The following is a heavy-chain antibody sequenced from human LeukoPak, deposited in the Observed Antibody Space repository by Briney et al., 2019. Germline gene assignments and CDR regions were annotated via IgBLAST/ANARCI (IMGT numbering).Heavy chain of an antibody. Sequence: ASVKVSCKASVTGYYMHWVRQAPGQGPEWMGWINLNSDGTNYAQNFQDRVTMTRDTSISTAYMELSRLRSDDTAIYYCASTYTVTNSDYWGQGTLVTVSS. CDR1: VTGYY. V-gene: IGHV1-2*02. D-gene: IGHD4-17*01. CDR3: ASTYTVTNSDY. CDR2: INLNSDGT. J-gene: IGHJ4*02.